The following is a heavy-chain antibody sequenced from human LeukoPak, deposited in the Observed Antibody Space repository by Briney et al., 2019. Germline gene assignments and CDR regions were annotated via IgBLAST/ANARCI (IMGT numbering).Heavy chain of an antibody. Sequence: ASVKVSCKSSGYTFTGHHMHWVRQAPGQGLEGMGWISSYNGYTYSAQKLQGRVTMTTDTSTSTAYMELRSLRSDDTAVYYCARGFPPRRNYDSRGYYSYYFDYWGQGTLVTVSS. CDR2: ISSYNGYT. V-gene: IGHV1-18*04. D-gene: IGHD3-22*01. CDR1: GYTFTGHH. CDR3: ARGFPPRRNYDSRGYYSYYFDY. J-gene: IGHJ4*02.